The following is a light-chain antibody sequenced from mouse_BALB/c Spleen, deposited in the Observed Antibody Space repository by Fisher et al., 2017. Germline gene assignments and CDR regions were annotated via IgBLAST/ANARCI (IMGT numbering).Light chain of an antibody. J-gene: IGKJ1*01. Sequence: IVLTQTPAIMSASPGEKVTMTCSASSSVSYMYWYQQKPGSSPKRWIYDTSKLASGVPARFSGSGSGTSYSLTISSMEAEDAATYYCQQYHSYPRTFGGGTKLEIK. V-gene: IGKV4-61*01. CDR2: DTS. CDR1: SSVSY. CDR3: QQYHSYPRT.